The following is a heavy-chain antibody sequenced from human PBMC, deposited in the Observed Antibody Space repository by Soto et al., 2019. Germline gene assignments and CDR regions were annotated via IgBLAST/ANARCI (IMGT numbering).Heavy chain of an antibody. CDR3: ARVHVVLMEFADWFDP. V-gene: IGHV4-34*01. D-gene: IGHD2-8*01. CDR1: GGSFNNYF. CDR2: INHSGST. J-gene: IGHJ5*02. Sequence: SETLSLTCAVSGGSFNNYFRSWIRQPPGKGLEWIGEINHSGSTNYNPSLKSRVTISVDTSKNQFSLKLNSVTAADTAVYYCARVHVVLMEFADWFDPWGLGTLVTVSS.